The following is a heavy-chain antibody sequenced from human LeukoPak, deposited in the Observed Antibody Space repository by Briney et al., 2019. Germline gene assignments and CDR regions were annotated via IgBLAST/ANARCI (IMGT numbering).Heavy chain of an antibody. CDR2: VFWDDDK. D-gene: IGHD3-9*01. J-gene: IGHJ4*02. Sequence: ESGPTLVKPTQTLTLTCTFSGFSLNTLAVGVGWVRQPPGKALEWLALVFWDDDKRYSPSLQSRLTITKDTSKNQVVLTMTNMDPVDTATYYCARMCYDILTDWDSPPDYWGQGTLVTVSS. V-gene: IGHV2-5*02. CDR1: GFSLNTLAVG. CDR3: ARMCYDILTDWDSPPDY.